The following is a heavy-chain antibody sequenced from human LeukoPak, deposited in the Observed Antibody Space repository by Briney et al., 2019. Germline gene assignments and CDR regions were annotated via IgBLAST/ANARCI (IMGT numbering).Heavy chain of an antibody. CDR3: VVTGHPIYYYGMDV. J-gene: IGHJ6*02. D-gene: IGHD3-16*02. Sequence: ASVKVSCKASGYTFTSYGISWVRQAPGQGLEWMGWISAYNGNTNYAQKFQGRVTMTTDTSTSTAYMELRSLRSDDTAVYYCVVTGHPIYYYGMDVWGQGTTVTVSS. CDR1: GYTFTSYG. CDR2: ISAYNGNT. V-gene: IGHV1-18*01.